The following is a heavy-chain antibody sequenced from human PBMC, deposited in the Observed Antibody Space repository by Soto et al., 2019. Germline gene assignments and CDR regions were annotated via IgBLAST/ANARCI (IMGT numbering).Heavy chain of an antibody. Sequence: QVQLQESGPGLVKPSQTLSLTCTVSGGSISSGGYYWSWIRQHPGKGLEWIGYIYYSGSTYYHPSLHSLFTSTVDTSKDHLSLKLSSVTAADTAVYYCARESAAAIDYWGQGTLVTVSS. CDR2: IYYSGST. V-gene: IGHV4-31*01. D-gene: IGHD6-13*01. CDR1: GGSISSGGYY. CDR3: ARESAAAIDY. J-gene: IGHJ4*02.